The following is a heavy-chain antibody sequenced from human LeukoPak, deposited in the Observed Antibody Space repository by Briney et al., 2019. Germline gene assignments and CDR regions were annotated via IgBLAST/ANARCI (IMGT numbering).Heavy chain of an antibody. D-gene: IGHD2-21*02. V-gene: IGHV1-8*02. Sequence: GASVKVSCKASGYTFTSYGISWVRQAPGQGLEWMGWMDPNSGNTGYAQKFQGRVTMTRNTSISTAYMELSSLRSEDTAVYYCARAQGDSSYYFDYWGQGTLVTVSS. CDR3: ARAQGDSSYYFDY. J-gene: IGHJ4*02. CDR2: MDPNSGNT. CDR1: GYTFTSYG.